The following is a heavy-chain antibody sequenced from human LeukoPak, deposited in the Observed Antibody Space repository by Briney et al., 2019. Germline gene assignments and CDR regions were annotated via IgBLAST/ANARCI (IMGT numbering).Heavy chain of an antibody. CDR1: GFTFTSSA. CDR2: IVVGSGNT. CDR3: AADRYSGYEPPYYYYYGMDV. V-gene: IGHV1-58*01. J-gene: IGHJ6*02. Sequence: ASVTVSCTASGFTFTSSAVQWVRQARGQRLEWIGWIVVGSGNTNYAQKFQERVTITRDMSTSTAYMELSSLRSEDTAVYYCAADRYSGYEPPYYYYYGMDVWGQGTTVTVSS. D-gene: IGHD5-12*01.